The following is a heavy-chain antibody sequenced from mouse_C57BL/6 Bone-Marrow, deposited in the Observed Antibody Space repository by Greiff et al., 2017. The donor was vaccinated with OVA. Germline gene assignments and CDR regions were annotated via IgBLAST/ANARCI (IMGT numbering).Heavy chain of an antibody. Sequence: GGGLVQPKGSLKLSCAASGFSFNTYAMNWVRQAPGKGLEWVARIRSKSNNYATYYADSVKDRFTISRDDSESMLYLQMNNLKTEDTAMDYCVRANRYAMDYWGQGTSVTVSS. D-gene: IGHD4-1*01. CDR2: IRSKSNNYAT. CDR3: VRANRYAMDY. V-gene: IGHV10-1*01. J-gene: IGHJ4*01. CDR1: GFSFNTYA.